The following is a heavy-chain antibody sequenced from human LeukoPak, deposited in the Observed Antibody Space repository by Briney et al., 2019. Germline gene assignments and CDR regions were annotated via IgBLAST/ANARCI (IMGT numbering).Heavy chain of an antibody. CDR3: AKEIYGDSTGGRFQH. CDR1: GFTFSSYA. CDR2: ISGSGGST. V-gene: IGHV3-23*01. D-gene: IGHD4-17*01. Sequence: GGSLRPSCAASGFTFSSYAMSWVRQAPGKGLEGVSVISGSGGSTYYADSVKGRFTISRDNSKNTLYLQMNSLRAEDTAVYYCAKEIYGDSTGGRFQHWGQGTLVTVSS. J-gene: IGHJ1*01.